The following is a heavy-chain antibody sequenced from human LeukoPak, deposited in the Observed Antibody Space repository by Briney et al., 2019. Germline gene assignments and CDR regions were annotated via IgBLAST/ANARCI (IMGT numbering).Heavy chain of an antibody. V-gene: IGHV3-7*01. J-gene: IGHJ4*02. CDR2: IKQGGSAM. CDR1: GFTFTSHW. D-gene: IGHD6-19*01. Sequence: GGSLRLSCAASGFTFTSHWMSWVRQAPGKGLEWVANIKQGGSAMYYVASVKGRLTISRDNAKNSLYLQMNGLRAEDTAVYYCAREGAVAGRYYIDDCGQATLVTVS. CDR3: AREGAVAGRYYIDD.